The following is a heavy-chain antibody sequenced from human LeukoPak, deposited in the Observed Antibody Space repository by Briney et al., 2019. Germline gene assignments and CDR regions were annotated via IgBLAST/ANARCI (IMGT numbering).Heavy chain of an antibody. Sequence: GESLKISCKGSGYRFTTYWIGWVRQMPGKGLEWMGIIYPGDSDTRYSPSFQGQVTISADKSVSTAYLQWSTLKASDTAMYYCARFLRVGSYYFDYWGQGTLVTVSS. CDR2: IYPGDSDT. V-gene: IGHV5-51*01. J-gene: IGHJ4*02. D-gene: IGHD1-26*01. CDR1: GYRFTTYW. CDR3: ARFLRVGSYYFDY.